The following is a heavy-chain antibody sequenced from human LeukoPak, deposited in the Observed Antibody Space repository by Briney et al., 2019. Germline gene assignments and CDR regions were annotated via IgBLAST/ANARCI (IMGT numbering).Heavy chain of an antibody. D-gene: IGHD5-12*01. CDR1: GLTFSSYA. CDR3: AKDKAGSIVATKDY. CDR2: ISGRGGST. Sequence: AGGSLRLSCAASGLTFSSYAMSWVRQAPGKGLEWVSAISGRGGSTYYADSVKGRFTISRDNSKNTLYLQMNSLRAEDTAVYYCAKDKAGSIVATKDYWGQGTLVTVSS. J-gene: IGHJ4*02. V-gene: IGHV3-23*01.